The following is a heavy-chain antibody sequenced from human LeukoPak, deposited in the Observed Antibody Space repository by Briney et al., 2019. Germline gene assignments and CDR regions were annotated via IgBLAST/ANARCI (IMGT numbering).Heavy chain of an antibody. D-gene: IGHD6-13*01. CDR1: GYTFTSYG. V-gene: IGHV1-18*01. CDR3: ARDLRRGSSSWYVSGGDY. Sequence: ASVKISCKASGYTFTSYGISWVRQAPGQGLEWMGWITAYNDNTYYAQKLQGRVTMTTDTSTSTAYMELRSLRSDDTAVYYCARDLRRGSSSWYVSGGDYWGQGTLVTVSS. J-gene: IGHJ4*02. CDR2: ITAYNDNT.